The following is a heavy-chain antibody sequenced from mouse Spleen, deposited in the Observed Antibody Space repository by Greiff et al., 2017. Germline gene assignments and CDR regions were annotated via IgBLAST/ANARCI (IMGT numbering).Heavy chain of an antibody. D-gene: IGHD2-12*01. Sequence: QVQLQQPGAELVKPGASVKMSCKASGYTFTSYWMHWVKQRPGQGLEWIGVIDPSDSYTSYNQKFKGKATLTVDTSSSTAYMQLSSLTSEDSAVYFCARSTYSYYSYDEGFDYWGQGTTLTVSS. J-gene: IGHJ2*01. CDR3: ARSTYSYYSYDEGFDY. CDR1: GYTFTSYW. V-gene: IGHV1-59*01. CDR2: IDPSDSYT.